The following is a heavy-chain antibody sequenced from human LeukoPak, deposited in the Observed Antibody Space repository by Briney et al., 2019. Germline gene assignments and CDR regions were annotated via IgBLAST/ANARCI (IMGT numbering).Heavy chain of an antibody. CDR1: GFTFDDYG. V-gene: IGHV3-20*04. Sequence: PGGSLRLSCAASGFTFDDYGMSWVRQAPGKRLEWVSGINWNGGRTGYADSVKGRFTISRDNAKNSLYLQMNSLRAEDTALYYCARAMGATSPPSDYWGQGTLVTVSS. CDR3: ARAMGATSPPSDY. CDR2: INWNGGRT. J-gene: IGHJ4*02. D-gene: IGHD1-26*01.